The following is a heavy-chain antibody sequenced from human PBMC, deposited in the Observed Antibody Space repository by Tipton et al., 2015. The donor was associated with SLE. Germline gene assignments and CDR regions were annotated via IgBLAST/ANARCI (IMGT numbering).Heavy chain of an antibody. Sequence: TLSLTCAVSGYSISSGYYWGWIRQPPGKGLEWIGSIYHSGSTYYNPSLKSRVTISVDTSKNQFSLKLSSVTAADTAVYYCAKEGRLNRAFDIWGQGTMVTVSS. V-gene: IGHV4-38-2*01. J-gene: IGHJ3*02. CDR1: GYSISSGYY. CDR3: AKEGRLNRAFDI. CDR2: IYHSGST.